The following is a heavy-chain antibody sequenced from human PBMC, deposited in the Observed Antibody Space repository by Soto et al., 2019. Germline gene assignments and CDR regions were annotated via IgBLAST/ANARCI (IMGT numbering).Heavy chain of an antibody. J-gene: IGHJ3*02. V-gene: IGHV3-33*01. CDR3: AREGADFQMGDAFDI. CDR1: GFTFSRYG. D-gene: IGHD2-8*01. CDR2: IWHDGNKK. Sequence: GSLRLSCTASGFTFSRYGMHWVRQAPCKGLEWVAVIWHDGNKKYHADSVKGRFTISRDNSKNTLYLQMNSLRAEDTALYYCAREGADFQMGDAFDIWGQGTMVTVSS.